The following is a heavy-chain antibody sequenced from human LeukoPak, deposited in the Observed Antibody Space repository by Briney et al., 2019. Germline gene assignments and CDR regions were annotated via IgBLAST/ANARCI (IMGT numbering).Heavy chain of an antibody. J-gene: IGHJ5*02. CDR2: IWSDGSEI. CDR1: GFTFSSYG. D-gene: IGHD2-8*02. CDR3: VRSFTHWWWFDP. V-gene: IGHV3-33*01. Sequence: PGTSLRLSCAASGFTFSSYGMHWVRQAPGKGLEWVAVIWSDGSEIHYADSVEGRFTISGDNSENMMYLQMNNLRAKDTAVYYCVRSFTHWWWFDPWGQGTLVTVSS.